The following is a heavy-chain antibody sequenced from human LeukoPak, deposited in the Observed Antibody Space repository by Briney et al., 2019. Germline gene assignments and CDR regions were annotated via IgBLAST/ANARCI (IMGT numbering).Heavy chain of an antibody. CDR2: INHSGST. J-gene: IGHJ5*02. CDR3: ARQEGGYCSGGRCYYNWFDP. V-gene: IGHV4-34*01. CDR1: GGSFSGYY. D-gene: IGHD2-15*01. Sequence: SETLSLTCAVYGGSFSGYYWSWIRQPPGKGLEWIGEINHSGSTNYNPSLKSRVTISVDTSKNQFSLKLSSVTAADTAVYYCARQEGGYCSGGRCYYNWFDPWGQGSLVTVSS.